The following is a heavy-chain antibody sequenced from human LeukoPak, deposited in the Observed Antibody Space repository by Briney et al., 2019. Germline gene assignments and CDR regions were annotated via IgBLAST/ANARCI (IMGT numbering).Heavy chain of an antibody. D-gene: IGHD6-13*01. J-gene: IGHJ4*02. CDR3: ARESIAAAGTSYDY. CDR2: INWNGGST. Sequence: GGSLRLSCAASGFTFDDYGMSWVRQAPGKGLEWVSGINWNGGSTGYADSVKGRFTISRDNAKNSLYLQMNSLRAEDTALYYCARESIAAAGTSYDYWGQGTLVTVSS. CDR1: GFTFDDYG. V-gene: IGHV3-20*04.